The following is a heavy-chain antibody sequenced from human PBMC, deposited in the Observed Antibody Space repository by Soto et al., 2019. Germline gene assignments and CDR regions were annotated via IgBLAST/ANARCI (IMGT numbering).Heavy chain of an antibody. J-gene: IGHJ4*02. CDR2: MFYGVST. V-gene: IGHV4-39*01. CDR3: ARLPSRHLVDY. Sequence: SETLSLTCTVSGSSINSSGYYWGWIRQPPGKGLEWIGSMFYGVSTYYNPSLKCRVTVSVDTSKNQFSLNLRSVTAADTAVYYCARLPSRHLVDYWGQGTLVTVSS. CDR1: GSSINSSGYY. D-gene: IGHD3-3*02.